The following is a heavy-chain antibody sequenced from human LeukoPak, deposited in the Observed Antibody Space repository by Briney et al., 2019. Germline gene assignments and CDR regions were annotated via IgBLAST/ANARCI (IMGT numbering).Heavy chain of an antibody. Sequence: GESLKISCKGSGYSFTSYWIGWVRQMPGKGLEWMGIIYPGDSDTRYSPSFQGQVTISADKSISTAYLQWSSLKASDTAMYYCARRGEQLVGDYYYYMDVWGKGTTVTVSS. V-gene: IGHV5-51*01. CDR2: IYPGDSDT. CDR3: ARRGEQLVGDYYYYMDV. D-gene: IGHD6-6*01. CDR1: GYSFTSYW. J-gene: IGHJ6*03.